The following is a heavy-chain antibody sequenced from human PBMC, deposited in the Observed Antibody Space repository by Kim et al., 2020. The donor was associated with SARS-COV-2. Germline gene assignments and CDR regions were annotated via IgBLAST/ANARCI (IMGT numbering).Heavy chain of an antibody. CDR2: INPSGGST. D-gene: IGHD4-17*01. V-gene: IGHV1-46*01. CDR3: ARAGHDYGDYGPAFDI. CDR1: GYTFTSYY. Sequence: ASVKVSCKASGYTFTSYYMHWVRQAPGQGLEWMGIINPSGGSTSYAQKFQGRVTMTRDTSTSTVYMELSSLRSEDTAVYYCARAGHDYGDYGPAFDIWGQGTMVTVSS. J-gene: IGHJ3*02.